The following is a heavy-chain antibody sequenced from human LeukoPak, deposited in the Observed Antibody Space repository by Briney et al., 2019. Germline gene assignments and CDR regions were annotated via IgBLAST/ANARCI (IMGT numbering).Heavy chain of an antibody. D-gene: IGHD4-11*01. Sequence: ASVKVSCKVSGYTLTELSMHWVRQAPGKGLEWMGGFDPEDGETIYAQKFQGRVTMTEDTSTDTAYMELSSLRSEDTAVYYCATARYDYSNYRALHWYFDPWGRGTLVTVSS. CDR3: ATARYDYSNYRALHWYFDP. J-gene: IGHJ2*01. CDR1: GYTLTELS. V-gene: IGHV1-24*01. CDR2: FDPEDGET.